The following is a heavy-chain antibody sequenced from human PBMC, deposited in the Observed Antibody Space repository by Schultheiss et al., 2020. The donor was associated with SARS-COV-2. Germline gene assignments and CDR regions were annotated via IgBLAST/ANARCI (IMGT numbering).Heavy chain of an antibody. CDR3: AKGTIRYFDWFDRNWFDP. Sequence: GGSLRLSCAASGFTFSSYAMSWVRQAPGKGLEWVSYISSSGSTIYYADSVKGRFTISRDNSKNTLYLQMNSLRAEDTAVYYCAKGTIRYFDWFDRNWFDPWGQGTLVTVSS. D-gene: IGHD3-9*01. CDR2: ISSSGSTI. J-gene: IGHJ5*02. V-gene: IGHV3-48*01. CDR1: GFTFSSYA.